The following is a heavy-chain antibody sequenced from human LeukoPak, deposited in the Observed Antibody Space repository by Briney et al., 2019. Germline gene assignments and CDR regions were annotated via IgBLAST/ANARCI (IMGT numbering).Heavy chain of an antibody. D-gene: IGHD6-6*01. CDR2: IYPGDSDT. V-gene: IGHV5-51*01. Sequence: GESLKISCKGSGYSLTSYWIGWVRQMPGKGLEWMGIIYPGDSDTRYSPSFQGQVSISADKSISTAYLQWSSLKASDTAMYYCARHHSSSSSSLDYWGQGTLVTVSS. CDR1: GYSLTSYW. J-gene: IGHJ4*02. CDR3: ARHHSSSSSSLDY.